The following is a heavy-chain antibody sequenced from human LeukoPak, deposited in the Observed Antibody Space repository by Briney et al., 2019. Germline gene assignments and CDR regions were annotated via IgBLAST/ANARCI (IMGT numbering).Heavy chain of an antibody. V-gene: IGHV1-18*01. CDR1: GYTFTSYG. Sequence: ASVKVSCKASGYTFTSYGISWVRQAPGQGLEWMGWISAYNGNTNYAQKLQGRVTMTTDTSTSTAYMELRSLRSDDTAVYYCARGLGGRDIVVVPAADGDWFDPWGQGTLVTVSS. CDR2: ISAYNGNT. D-gene: IGHD2-2*01. CDR3: ARGLGGRDIVVVPAADGDWFDP. J-gene: IGHJ5*02.